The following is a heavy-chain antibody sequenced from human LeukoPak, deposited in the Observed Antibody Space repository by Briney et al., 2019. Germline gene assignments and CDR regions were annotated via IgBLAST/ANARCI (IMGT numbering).Heavy chain of an antibody. J-gene: IGHJ3*02. CDR2: ISGSGGST. V-gene: IGHV3-23*01. Sequence: PGGSLRLSCAASGFTFSSYAMSWVRQAPGRGLEWVSAISGSGGSTYYADSVKGRFTISRDNSKNTLYLQMNSLRAEDTAVYYCAKDLMMLRSTINHAFDIWGQGTMVTVSS. D-gene: IGHD3-3*01. CDR1: GFTFSSYA. CDR3: AKDLMMLRSTINHAFDI.